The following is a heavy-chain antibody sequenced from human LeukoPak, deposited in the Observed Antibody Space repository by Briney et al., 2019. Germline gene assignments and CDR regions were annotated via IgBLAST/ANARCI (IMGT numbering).Heavy chain of an antibody. J-gene: IGHJ4*02. CDR2: IIASSGST. V-gene: IGHV3-23*01. CDR3: AKGGYDYVEVAYFDY. D-gene: IGHD5-12*01. CDR1: GFTFSNYA. Sequence: GGSLRLSCAASGFTFSNYAMNWVRQAPGKALEWVSTIIASSGSTFYADSVKGRFTISKDTSKNTLYLHMSSLRADDTAVYYCAKGGYDYVEVAYFDYWGQGTLVTVSS.